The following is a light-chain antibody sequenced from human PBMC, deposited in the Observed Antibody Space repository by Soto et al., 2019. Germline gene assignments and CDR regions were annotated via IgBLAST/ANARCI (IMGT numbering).Light chain of an antibody. CDR3: ISSTSSSVL. CDR2: DVN. J-gene: IGLJ2*01. Sequence: QSALTQPASVSGSPGQSITVSCTGTSSDIGISKYVSWYQQHPGKAPKLILYDVNSRPSGVPHRYSGSKSGNTASLTISSVQADDEGDYYCISSTSSSVLFGGGTKLTVL. V-gene: IGLV2-14*03. CDR1: SSDIGISKY.